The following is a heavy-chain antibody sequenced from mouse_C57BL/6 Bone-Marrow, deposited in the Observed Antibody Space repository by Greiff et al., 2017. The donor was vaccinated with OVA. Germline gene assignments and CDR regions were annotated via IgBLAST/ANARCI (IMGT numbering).Heavy chain of an antibody. J-gene: IGHJ1*03. CDR1: GYTFTSYW. CDR3: AIYDYYGSSYWYFDV. CDR2: IHPSDSDT. V-gene: IGHV1-74*01. Sequence: QVQLQQPGAELVKPGASVKVSCKASGYTFTSYWMHWVKQRPGQGLEWIGRIHPSDSDTNYNQKFKGKATLTVDKSSSTAYMQLSSLTAEDSAFYYCAIYDYYGSSYWYFDVWGTGTTVTVSS. D-gene: IGHD1-1*01.